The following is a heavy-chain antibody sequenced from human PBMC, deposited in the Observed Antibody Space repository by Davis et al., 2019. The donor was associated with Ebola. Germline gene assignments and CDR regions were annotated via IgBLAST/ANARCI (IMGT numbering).Heavy chain of an antibody. J-gene: IGHJ6*02. D-gene: IGHD5-18*01. CDR1: GYTFTSYA. CDR3: AREGGTARIRDYYYGMDV. V-gene: IGHV1-69*04. CDR2: IIPILGIA. Sequence: SVKVSCKASGYTFTSYAISWVRQAPGQGLEWMGRIIPILGIANYAQKFQGRVTMTRNTSISTAYMELSSLRSEDTAVYYCAREGGTARIRDYYYGMDVWGQGTTVTVSS.